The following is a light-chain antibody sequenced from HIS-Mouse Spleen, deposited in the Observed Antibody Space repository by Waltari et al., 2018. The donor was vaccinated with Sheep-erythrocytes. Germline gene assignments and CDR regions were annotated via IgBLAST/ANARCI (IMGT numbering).Light chain of an antibody. CDR3: CSYAGSYNHV. Sequence: QSALTQPRPVSGSPGQSVPISCTVTSRDVGCYNYVSWYQQHPGKAPKLMIYDVSKRPSGVTDRFSGSKSGNTASLTISGLQAEDEADYYCCSYAGSYNHVFATGTKVTVL. V-gene: IGLV2-11*01. CDR2: DVS. CDR1: SRDVGCYNY. J-gene: IGLJ1*01.